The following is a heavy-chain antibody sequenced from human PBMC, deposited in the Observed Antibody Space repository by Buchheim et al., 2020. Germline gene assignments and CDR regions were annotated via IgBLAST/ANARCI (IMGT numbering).Heavy chain of an antibody. J-gene: IGHJ4*02. Sequence: QLQLQESGPGLVKPSETLSLTCSVSGDSISSSTYYWGWIRQPPGKGLEWIGSIYYSGSTYYNPSLKSRVTISVDKSKDQFSLKVISVTAADTAVYYCARIYGYSYGYVDYWGQGTL. CDR3: ARIYGYSYGYVDY. CDR2: IYYSGST. CDR1: GDSISSSTYY. D-gene: IGHD5-18*01. V-gene: IGHV4-39*07.